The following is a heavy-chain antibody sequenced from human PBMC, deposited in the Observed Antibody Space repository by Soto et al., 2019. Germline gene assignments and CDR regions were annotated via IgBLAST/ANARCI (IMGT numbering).Heavy chain of an antibody. CDR3: TRNGDWNFDH. Sequence: SETLSLTCAVSGGSISSGGYYWSWIRQHPGKGLEWIWYIYYSGSTGYNPSLKSRVTISVDRPKNQLSLKLSSFTAADTAVYYCTRNGDWNFDHWGQGTLVTVSS. CDR1: GGSISSGGYY. CDR2: IYYSGST. V-gene: IGHV4-31*11. D-gene: IGHD4-17*01. J-gene: IGHJ4*02.